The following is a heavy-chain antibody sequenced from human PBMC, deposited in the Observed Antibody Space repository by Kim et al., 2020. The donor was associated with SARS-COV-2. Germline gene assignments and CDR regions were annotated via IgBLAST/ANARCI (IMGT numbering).Heavy chain of an antibody. Sequence: RYSPSFQGQVTISANKSISTAYLQWSSLKASDTAMYYCARLGTGTAIFDYWGQGTLVTVSS. V-gene: IGHV5-51*01. J-gene: IGHJ4*02. D-gene: IGHD2-21*02. CDR3: ARLGTGTAIFDY.